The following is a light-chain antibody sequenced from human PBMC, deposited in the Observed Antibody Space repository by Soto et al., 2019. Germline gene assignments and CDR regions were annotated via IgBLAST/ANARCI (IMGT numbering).Light chain of an antibody. CDR1: SSDVGGRDF. V-gene: IGLV2-14*03. CDR3: SSYTSTTTVV. Sequence: QSALTQVASVSGSPGQSITISCTGTSSDVGGRDFVSWYQQHPGKAPKLIIYNVNYRPSGVSDRLSGSKAGNTASLTISGLQADDEADYYCSSYTSTTTVVFGGGTKLTVL. CDR2: NVN. J-gene: IGLJ3*02.